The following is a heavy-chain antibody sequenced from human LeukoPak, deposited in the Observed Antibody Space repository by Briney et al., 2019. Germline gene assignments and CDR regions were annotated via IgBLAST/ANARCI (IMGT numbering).Heavy chain of an antibody. V-gene: IGHV1-18*01. D-gene: IGHD6-13*01. CDR2: ISAYNGNT. J-gene: IGHJ5*02. CDR1: GYTFTSYG. CDR3: ARSQGYSSNWFDP. Sequence: ASVKVSCKASGYTFTSYGISWVRQAPGQGLEGRGWISAYNGNTNYAQKLQGRVTITRNTSISTAYMELSSLRSEDTAVYYCARSQGYSSNWFDPWGQGTLVTVSS.